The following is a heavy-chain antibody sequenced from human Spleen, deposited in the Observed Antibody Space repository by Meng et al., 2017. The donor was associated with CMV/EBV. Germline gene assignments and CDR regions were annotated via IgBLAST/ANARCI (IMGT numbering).Heavy chain of an antibody. Sequence: ASVKVSCKASGYTFTSYDINCVRQATGQGLEWMGWISAYNGNTNYAQKLQGRVTITTDTSTSTAYMELRNLKSDDTAVYYCARDLSTAYCSSTSCYTVPYYYGMDVWGQGTTVTVSS. CDR2: ISAYNGNT. D-gene: IGHD2-2*02. J-gene: IGHJ6*02. V-gene: IGHV1-18*01. CDR3: ARDLSTAYCSSTSCYTVPYYYGMDV. CDR1: GYTFTSYD.